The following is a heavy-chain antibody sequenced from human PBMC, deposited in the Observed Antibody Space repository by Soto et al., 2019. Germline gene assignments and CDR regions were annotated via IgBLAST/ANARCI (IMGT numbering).Heavy chain of an antibody. Sequence: SETLSLTCTVSGDSISSSSDYWGWIRQPPGKGLEWIGNMYSSGSPYYNPSLKSRVTISVDTSKNQFSLKLSSVTAADTAVYYCASLRIASYYYYGMDVWGQGTTVTVSS. V-gene: IGHV4-39*07. CDR2: MYSSGSP. CDR3: ASLRIASYYYYGMDV. D-gene: IGHD6-13*01. CDR1: GDSISSSSDY. J-gene: IGHJ6*02.